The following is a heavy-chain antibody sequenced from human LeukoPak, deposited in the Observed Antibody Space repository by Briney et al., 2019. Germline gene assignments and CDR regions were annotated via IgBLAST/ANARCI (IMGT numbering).Heavy chain of an antibody. CDR3: ARYYSNFEYYFDY. J-gene: IGHJ4*02. CDR2: IYTSGST. Sequence: PSETLSLTCTVSGDSISSGSYYWSWIRQPAGKGLEWIGRIYTSGSTNYNPSLKSRVIMSLDTSKNQFSLKLSSVTATDTAIYYCARYYSNFEYYFDYWGQGILVTVSS. D-gene: IGHD4-11*01. CDR1: GDSISSGSYY. V-gene: IGHV4-61*02.